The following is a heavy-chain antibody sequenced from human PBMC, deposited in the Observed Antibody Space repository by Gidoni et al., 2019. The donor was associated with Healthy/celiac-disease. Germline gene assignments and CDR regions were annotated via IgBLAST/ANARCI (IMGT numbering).Heavy chain of an antibody. CDR1: GYTFTSYD. V-gene: IGHV1-8*01. CDR2: MNPNSGNT. CDR3: RYYYYMDV. D-gene: IGHD3-3*01. J-gene: IGHJ6*03. Sequence: QVQLVQSGAEVQKPGASVKVSCTASGYTFTSYDINWVRQATGPGLEWMGWMNPNSGNTGYAQKFQGRVTMTSLRSEDTAVYYCARGQDYDFWSGYSRYYYYMDVWGKGTTVTVSS.